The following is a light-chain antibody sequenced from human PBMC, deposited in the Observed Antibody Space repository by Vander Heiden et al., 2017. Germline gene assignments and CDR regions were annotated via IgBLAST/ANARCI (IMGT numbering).Light chain of an antibody. J-gene: IGLJ2*01. Sequence: QSVLTQPPPAAGTPGQRVTIPCSGSSSNIGSNYVYWYQQLPGTAPKLLIYRNNQRPSGVPDRFSGSKSGTSASLAISGLRSEDEADYYCAAWDDSLVFGGGTKLTVL. CDR2: RNN. V-gene: IGLV1-47*01. CDR3: AAWDDSLV. CDR1: SSNIGSNY.